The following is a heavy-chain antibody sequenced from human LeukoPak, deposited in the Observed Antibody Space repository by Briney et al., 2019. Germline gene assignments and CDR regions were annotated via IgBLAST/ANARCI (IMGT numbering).Heavy chain of an antibody. CDR1: GYTLTELS. D-gene: IGHD2-2*01. CDR3: ATDNRAVGYCSSTSCFDY. J-gene: IGHJ4*02. CDR2: FDPEDGET. Sequence: GAPVKVSCKVSGYTLTELSMHWVRQAPGKGLEWMGGFDPEDGETIYAQKFQGRVTMTEDTSTDTAYMELSSLRSEDTAVYYCATDNRAVGYCSSTSCFDYWGQGTLVTVSS. V-gene: IGHV1-24*01.